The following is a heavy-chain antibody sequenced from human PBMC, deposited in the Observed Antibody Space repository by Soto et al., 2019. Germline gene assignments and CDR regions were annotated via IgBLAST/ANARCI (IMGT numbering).Heavy chain of an antibody. CDR3: AKDHRVVVVPAAIKDYYYGMDV. J-gene: IGHJ6*02. Sequence: EVQLLESGGGLVQPGGSLRLSCAASGFTFSSYAMSWVRQAPGKGLEWVSAISGSGSSTYYADSVKGRFTISRDNSKNTLYLQMNSLRAEDTAVYYCAKDHRVVVVPAAIKDYYYGMDVWGQGTTVTVSS. D-gene: IGHD2-2*01. CDR1: GFTFSSYA. V-gene: IGHV3-23*01. CDR2: ISGSGSST.